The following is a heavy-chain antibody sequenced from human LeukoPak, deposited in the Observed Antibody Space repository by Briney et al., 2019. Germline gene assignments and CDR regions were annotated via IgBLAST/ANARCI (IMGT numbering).Heavy chain of an antibody. CDR2: IIPSGGST. CDR1: GYTFISYY. J-gene: IGHJ4*02. Sequence: ASVKVSCKASGYTFISYYMHWVRQAPGQGLEWMGIIIPSGGSTSYTQNFQGRLTMTRDTSTSTVYMELSSLRSEDTAVYYCATDLASGTTWDYWGQGTLVTVSS. D-gene: IGHD1-1*01. CDR3: ATDLASGTTWDY. V-gene: IGHV1-46*01.